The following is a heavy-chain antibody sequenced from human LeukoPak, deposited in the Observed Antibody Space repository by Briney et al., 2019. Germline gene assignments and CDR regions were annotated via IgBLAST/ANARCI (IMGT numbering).Heavy chain of an antibody. CDR1: GLMLSTSG. V-gene: IGHV3-30*02. J-gene: IGHJ4*02. CDR3: ARESGAAKIGQMLNY. D-gene: IGHD6-13*01. CDR2: IQYDGSEI. Sequence: SGGSLRLSCAASGLMLSTSGMHWVRQAPGKGLEWVAFIQYDGSEIYYADSLKGRFTISRDNSKNTLYLQMNSLRAEDTAVFYCARESGAAKIGQMLNYWGQGTLVTVSS.